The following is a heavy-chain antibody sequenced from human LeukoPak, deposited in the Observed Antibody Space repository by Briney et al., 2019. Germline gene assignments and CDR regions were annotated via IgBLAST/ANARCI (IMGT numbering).Heavy chain of an antibody. CDR3: ARGGSSSSPFFDY. J-gene: IGHJ4*02. Sequence: GASVKVSRKASGYTFTNYFMHWVRQAPGQGRVWMGIINPSGGSTSYAQKFQGRVTMTRDTSTSTVYMELSSLRSEDTAVYYCARGGSSSSPFFDYWGQGTLVTVSS. V-gene: IGHV1-46*01. D-gene: IGHD6-13*01. CDR2: INPSGGST. CDR1: GYTFTNYF.